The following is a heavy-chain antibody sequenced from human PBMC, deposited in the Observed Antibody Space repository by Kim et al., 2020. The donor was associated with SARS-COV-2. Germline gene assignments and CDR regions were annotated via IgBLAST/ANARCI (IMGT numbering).Heavy chain of an antibody. D-gene: IGHD2-2*01. V-gene: IGHV3-7*01. CDR3: ARVIQEYCSSTSCYYYYGMDV. Sequence: GGSLRLSCAASGFTFSSYWMSWVRQAPGKGLEWVANIKQDGSEKYYVDSVKGRFTISRDNAKNSLYLQMNSLRAEDTAVYYCARVIQEYCSSTSCYYYYGMDVWGQGTTVTVSS. CDR1: GFTFSSYW. J-gene: IGHJ6*02. CDR2: IKQDGSEK.